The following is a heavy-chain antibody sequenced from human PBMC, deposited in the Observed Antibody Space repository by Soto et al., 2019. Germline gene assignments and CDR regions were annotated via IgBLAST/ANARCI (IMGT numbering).Heavy chain of an antibody. V-gene: IGHV4-30-2*01. Sequence: QLQLQESGSGLVKPSQTLSLTCAVSGGSISSGGYSWSWIRQPPGKGLEWIGYIYHSGSTYYNPSLKSRVPISVDRSKTQFSLKLSSVTAADTAVYYCASRPLDYGDYSPFDYWGQGTLVTVSS. CDR1: GGSISSGGYS. D-gene: IGHD4-17*01. J-gene: IGHJ4*02. CDR2: IYHSGST. CDR3: ASRPLDYGDYSPFDY.